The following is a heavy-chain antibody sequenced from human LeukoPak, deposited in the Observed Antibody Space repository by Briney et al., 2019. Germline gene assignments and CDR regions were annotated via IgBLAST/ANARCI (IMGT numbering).Heavy chain of an antibody. CDR3: AREASTYYYDSSAYYPNWFDP. Sequence: PSETLSLTCTVPGGSISSYYWSWIRQPPGKGLKWIGHIYYRGSTSYNPSLKSRITISVDPPKNQFSLRLSSVTAADTAVYYCAREASTYYYDSSAYYPNWFDPWGQGTLVTVSS. CDR2: IYYRGST. CDR1: GGSISSYY. V-gene: IGHV4-59*01. D-gene: IGHD3-22*01. J-gene: IGHJ5*02.